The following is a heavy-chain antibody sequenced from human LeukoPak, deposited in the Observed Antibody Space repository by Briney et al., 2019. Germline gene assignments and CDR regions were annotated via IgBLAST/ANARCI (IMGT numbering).Heavy chain of an antibody. CDR3: ARLDPRGYTFDI. CDR2: IYTSGST. CDR1: GGSISSYY. J-gene: IGHJ3*02. V-gene: IGHV4-4*09. Sequence: SETLSLTCTVSGGSISSYYWNWIRQPPGKGLEWIGYIYTSGSTIYNPSLKSRVSISVDTSKNYFSLRLSSVTAADTAVYYCARLDPRGYTFDIWGQGTMVTVSS. D-gene: IGHD6-13*01.